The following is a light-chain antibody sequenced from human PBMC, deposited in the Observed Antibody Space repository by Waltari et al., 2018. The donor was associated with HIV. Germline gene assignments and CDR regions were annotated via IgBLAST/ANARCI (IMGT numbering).Light chain of an antibody. V-gene: IGLV2-23*02. Sequence: QSALTQPASVSGSPGQSITISCTGPSSDVGGYNLVSWDQQHPGKAPKLMIYEVSKRPSGVSNRFSGSKSGNTASLTISGLQAEDEADYYCCAYAGSTTYVIFGGGTKLTVL. CDR3: CAYAGSTTYVI. CDR2: EVS. CDR1: SSDVGGYNL. J-gene: IGLJ2*01.